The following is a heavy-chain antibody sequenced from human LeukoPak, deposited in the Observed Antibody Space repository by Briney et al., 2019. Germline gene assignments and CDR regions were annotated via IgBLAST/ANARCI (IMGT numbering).Heavy chain of an antibody. D-gene: IGHD4-17*01. Sequence: GGSLRLSCAASGFTFSSYWMHWVRQAPGKGLVWGSRINSDGSSTSYADSVKGRFTISRDNAKNTLYLQMNSLRAEDTAVYYCARDDYGDYRINFQHWGQGTLVTVSS. CDR2: INSDGSST. J-gene: IGHJ1*01. CDR3: ARDDYGDYRINFQH. CDR1: GFTFSSYW. V-gene: IGHV3-74*01.